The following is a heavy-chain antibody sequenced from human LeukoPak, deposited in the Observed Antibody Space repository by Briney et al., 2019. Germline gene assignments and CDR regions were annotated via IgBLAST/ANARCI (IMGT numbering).Heavy chain of an antibody. Sequence: GGSLRLSCAASGFTFSSYEMNWVRQAPGKGLEWVSSISATGNYIYYADSVKGRFTISRDNAKNSLYLQMNSLRAEDTAVYYCARDRSGYTFDDWGQGTLVTVSS. D-gene: IGHD5-18*01. CDR3: ARDRSGYTFDD. J-gene: IGHJ4*02. V-gene: IGHV3-21*01. CDR2: ISATGNYI. CDR1: GFTFSSYE.